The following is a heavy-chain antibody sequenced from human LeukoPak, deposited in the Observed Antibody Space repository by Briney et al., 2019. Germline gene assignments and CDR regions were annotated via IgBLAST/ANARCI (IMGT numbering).Heavy chain of an antibody. CDR2: IYPGDSDT. V-gene: IGHV5-51*01. Sequence: GESLKISCKGSGYSFTSYWIGWVRQMPGKGLEWMGIIYPGDSDTRYSPSFQGQVTISADKSISTAYLQWGSLKASDTAMYYCARRAIAARSSTYYYYYGMDVWGQGTTVTVSS. CDR3: ARRAIAARSSTYYYYYGMDV. D-gene: IGHD6-6*01. J-gene: IGHJ6*02. CDR1: GYSFTSYW.